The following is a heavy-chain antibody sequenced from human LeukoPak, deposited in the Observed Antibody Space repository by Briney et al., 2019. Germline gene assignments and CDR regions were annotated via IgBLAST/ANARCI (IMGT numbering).Heavy chain of an antibody. Sequence: SQTLSLTCTVSGGSISSGSYYWSWIRQPAGKGLEWIGRTYTSGSTNYNPSLKSRVTISVDTSKNQFSLKLSSVTAADTAVYYCASTARQYGSGSYYHYYYYMDVWGKGTTVTVSS. CDR3: ASTARQYGSGSYYHYYYYMDV. J-gene: IGHJ6*03. CDR1: GGSISSGSYY. D-gene: IGHD3-10*01. CDR2: TYTSGST. V-gene: IGHV4-61*02.